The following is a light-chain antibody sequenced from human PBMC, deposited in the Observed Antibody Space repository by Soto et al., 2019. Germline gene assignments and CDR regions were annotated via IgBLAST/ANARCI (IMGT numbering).Light chain of an antibody. V-gene: IGLV2-14*03. Sequence: QSALTQPASVSGSPGQSITISRSGSSSDVGTYDYVSWFQHHPGKAPKLMIFDVSIRPSGVSNRFSASKSGNTASLTISGLQAEDEADYYCSSYTSNSTVVFGGGTKVTVL. J-gene: IGLJ3*02. CDR3: SSYTSNSTVV. CDR2: DVS. CDR1: SSDVGTYDY.